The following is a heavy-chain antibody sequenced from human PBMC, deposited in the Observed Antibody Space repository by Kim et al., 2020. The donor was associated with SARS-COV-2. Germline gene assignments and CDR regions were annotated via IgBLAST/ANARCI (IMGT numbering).Heavy chain of an antibody. J-gene: IGHJ5*02. Sequence: PSLKARVTISVDPSKNQFSLKRSSVTAADTAVYYCARGGRIAARHGWFDPWGQGTLVTVSS. V-gene: IGHV4-34*01. CDR3: ARGGRIAARHGWFDP. D-gene: IGHD6-6*01.